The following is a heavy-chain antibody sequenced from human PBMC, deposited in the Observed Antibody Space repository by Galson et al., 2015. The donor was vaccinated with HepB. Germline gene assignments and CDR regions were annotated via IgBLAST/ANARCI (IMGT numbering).Heavy chain of an antibody. J-gene: IGHJ4*02. Sequence: SVKVSCKASGYTFTNCSIHWVRQAPGQGLEWMAIINPRGGSPTYAQKFQGRVIMTRDTSTNTVYMDLSSLKSDDTAVCYCARGGGSGGGDPFFDYWGQGTQVTVSS. D-gene: IGHD2-15*01. CDR2: INPRGGSP. CDR1: GYTFTNCS. V-gene: IGHV1-46*01. CDR3: ARGGGSGGGDPFFDY.